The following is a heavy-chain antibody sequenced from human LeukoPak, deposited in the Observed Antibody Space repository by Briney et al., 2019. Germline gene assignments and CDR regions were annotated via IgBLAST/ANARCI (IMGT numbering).Heavy chain of an antibody. J-gene: IGHJ6*02. CDR3: VPLGSVVGDV. D-gene: IGHD1-26*01. V-gene: IGHV3-74*01. CDR1: GFTFSSYW. CDR2: INSDGSST. Sequence: GGPLRLSCAASGFTFSSYWMHWVRQGPGKGLVWVSRINSDGSSTSYAGAVKGRFTISRDNAKNTLFLQMNSLRAEDTAVYYCVPLGSVVGDVWGQGTTVTVSS.